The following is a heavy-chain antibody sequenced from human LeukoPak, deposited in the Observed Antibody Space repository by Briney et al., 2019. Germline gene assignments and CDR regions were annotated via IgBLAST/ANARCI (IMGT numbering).Heavy chain of an antibody. CDR2: INPNSGGT. Sequence: ASVKVSCKASGYTFTGYYMHWVRQAPGQGLEWMGRINPNSGGTNYAQKFQGRVTMTRDTSISTAYMELSRLRSDDTAVYYCAAIRGCSGGSCFDLYWYFDLWGRGTLVTVSS. J-gene: IGHJ2*01. D-gene: IGHD2-15*01. CDR3: AAIRGCSGGSCFDLYWYFDL. CDR1: GYTFTGYY. V-gene: IGHV1-2*06.